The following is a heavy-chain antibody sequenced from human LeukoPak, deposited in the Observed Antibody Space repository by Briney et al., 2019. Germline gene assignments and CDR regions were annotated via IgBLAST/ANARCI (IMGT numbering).Heavy chain of an antibody. CDR2: IYYSGST. CDR1: GGSISSYY. D-gene: IGHD2-2*01. Sequence: SETLSLTCTVSGGSISSYYWSWIRQPPGKGLEWIGYIYYSGSTNYNPSLKSRVTISVDTSKNQFSLKLSSVTAADTAVYYCARDEGYCSSTSCYAGWFDPWGQGTLVTVSS. V-gene: IGHV4-59*01. CDR3: ARDEGYCSSTSCYAGWFDP. J-gene: IGHJ5*02.